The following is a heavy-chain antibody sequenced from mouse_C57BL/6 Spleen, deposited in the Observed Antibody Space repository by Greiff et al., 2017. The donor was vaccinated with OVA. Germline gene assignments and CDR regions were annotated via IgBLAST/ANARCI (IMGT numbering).Heavy chain of an antibody. V-gene: IGHV1-76*01. CDR2: IYPGSGNT. CDR1: GYTFTDYY. J-gene: IGHJ3*01. D-gene: IGHD2-4*01. Sequence: VQLQQSGAELVRPGASVKLSCKASGYTFTDYYINWVKQRPGQGLEWIARIYPGSGNTYYNEKFKGKATLPAEKSSSTAYMQLSSLTSEDAAVYVCARDGDYDPFAYWGQGTLVTVSA. CDR3: ARDGDYDPFAY.